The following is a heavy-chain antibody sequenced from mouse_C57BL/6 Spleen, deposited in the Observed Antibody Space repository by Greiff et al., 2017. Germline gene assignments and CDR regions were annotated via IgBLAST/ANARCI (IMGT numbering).Heavy chain of an antibody. CDR3: ARGPLTVVASYWYFDV. CDR1: GFTFSDYG. J-gene: IGHJ1*03. Sequence: EVMLVESGGGLVKPGGSLKLSCAASGFTFSDYGMHWVRQAPEKGLEWVAYISSGSSTIYYADTVKGRFTISRDNTKNTLFLQMTSLGAEDTARYYCARGPLTVVASYWYFDVWGTGTTVTVSS. V-gene: IGHV5-17*01. CDR2: ISSGSSTI. D-gene: IGHD1-1*01.